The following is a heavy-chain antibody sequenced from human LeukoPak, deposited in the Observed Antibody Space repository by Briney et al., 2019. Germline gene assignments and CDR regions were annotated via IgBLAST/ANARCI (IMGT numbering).Heavy chain of an antibody. D-gene: IGHD2-2*01. CDR3: ARDASVVVVPAAISFIDY. Sequence: GASVKVSCKASGYTFTCYYMHWVRQAPGQGLEWMGWINPNSGGTNYAQNFQGRVTMTRDTSISTAYMELSRLRSDDTAVYYCARDASVVVVPAAISFIDYWGQGTLVTVSS. V-gene: IGHV1-2*02. J-gene: IGHJ4*02. CDR1: GYTFTCYY. CDR2: INPNSGGT.